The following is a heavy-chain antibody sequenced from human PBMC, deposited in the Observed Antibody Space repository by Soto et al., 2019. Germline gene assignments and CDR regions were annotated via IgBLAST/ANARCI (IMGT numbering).Heavy chain of an antibody. D-gene: IGHD3-3*01. J-gene: IGHJ4*02. Sequence: PSETLSLTCTVSGGSISSSSYYWGWIRQPPGKGLEWIGSIYYSGSTYYNPSLKSRVTISVDTSKNQFSLKLSSVTAADTAVYYCARHLATSGGYYDFWSGYYKPALVYWGQGTLVTVSS. V-gene: IGHV4-39*01. CDR2: IYYSGST. CDR3: ARHLATSGGYYDFWSGYYKPALVY. CDR1: GGSISSSSYY.